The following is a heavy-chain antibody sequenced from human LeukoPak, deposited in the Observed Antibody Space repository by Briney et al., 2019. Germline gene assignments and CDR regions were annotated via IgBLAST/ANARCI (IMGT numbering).Heavy chain of an antibody. Sequence: GGSLRLSCAASGFSVNNARVSWVRQAPGKGLEWVGRIRSKTEGGTIDYGAPVKGRFTISRDDSKNTVNLQMNSLKTEDTAVYYCTYYYDPSSHYHFDYWGQGTLVTVSS. CDR3: TYYYDPSSHYHFDY. CDR2: IRSKTEGGTI. V-gene: IGHV3-15*01. D-gene: IGHD3-22*01. J-gene: IGHJ4*02. CDR1: GFSVNNAR.